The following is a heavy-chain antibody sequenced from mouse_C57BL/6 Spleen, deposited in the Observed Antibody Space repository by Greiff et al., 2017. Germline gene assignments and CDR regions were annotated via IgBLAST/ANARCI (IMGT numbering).Heavy chain of an antibody. Sequence: QVQLQQPGAELVRPGSSVKLSCKASGYTFTSYWMHWVKQRPIQGLEWIGNIDPSDSETHYNQKFKDKATLTVDKSSSTAYMQLSSLTSEDSAVYYCGRYYSNYYAMDYWGQGTSVTVSS. D-gene: IGHD2-5*01. J-gene: IGHJ4*01. CDR2: IDPSDSET. V-gene: IGHV1-52*01. CDR1: GYTFTSYW. CDR3: GRYYSNYYAMDY.